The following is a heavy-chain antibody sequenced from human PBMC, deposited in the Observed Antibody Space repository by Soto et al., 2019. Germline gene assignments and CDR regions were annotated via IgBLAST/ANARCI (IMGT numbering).Heavy chain of an antibody. V-gene: IGHV3-30*18. CDR3: AKDGSHLAVAGTSPTSYFYGLAV. CDR1: GFTFSVYG. D-gene: IGHD6-19*01. J-gene: IGHJ6*02. Sequence: GGSLRLSCAASGFTFSVYGMHWVRQAPGKGLEWVALVSYDGSIKYYADSVKGRFTISRDNSKNTLYLQMNSLRVEDTAVYYCAKDGSHLAVAGTSPTSYFYGLAVWGQGTTVTVS. CDR2: VSYDGSIK.